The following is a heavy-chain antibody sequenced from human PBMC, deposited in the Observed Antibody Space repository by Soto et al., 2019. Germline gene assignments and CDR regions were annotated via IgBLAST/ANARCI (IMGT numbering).Heavy chain of an antibody. CDR1: GGTFSSYA. J-gene: IGHJ6*02. Sequence: ASVKVSCKASGGTFSSYAISWVRQAPGQGLEWMGGIIPIFGTANYAKKFQGRVTITADESTSTAYMGLGSLGSEDTAVYYCARPLTTVTSYYYYGMDVWGQGTTVTVSS. CDR3: ARPLTTVTSYYYYGMDV. V-gene: IGHV1-69*13. CDR2: IIPIFGTA. D-gene: IGHD4-17*01.